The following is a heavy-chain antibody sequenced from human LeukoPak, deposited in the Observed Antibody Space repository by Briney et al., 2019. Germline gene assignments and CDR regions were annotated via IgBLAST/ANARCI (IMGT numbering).Heavy chain of an antibody. J-gene: IGHJ5*02. CDR3: ARGLQDYYDSSGYYVA. D-gene: IGHD3-22*01. CDR1: GGSFSGYY. Sequence: SETLPLTCAVYGGSFSGYYRSWIRQPPGKGLEWIGEINHSGSTNYNPSLKSRVTVSVDTSKNQLSLKLSSVTAADTAVYYCARGLQDYYDSSGYYVAWGQGTLVTVSS. V-gene: IGHV4-34*01. CDR2: INHSGST.